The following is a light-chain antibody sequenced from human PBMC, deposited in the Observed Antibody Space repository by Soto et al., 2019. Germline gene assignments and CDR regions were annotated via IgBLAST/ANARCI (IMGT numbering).Light chain of an antibody. V-gene: IGKV1-5*01. J-gene: IGKJ1*01. CDR1: QSISSW. Sequence: DLHMTQSPSTLSSSLGDRVTITCRASQSISSWLAWYQQKPGKAPKLLISDASSLETGVQSRFSGSGSGTEFTLTIKSLQPDDFATYYCQQYKSYWTFGQGTKVDIK. CDR3: QQYKSYWT. CDR2: DAS.